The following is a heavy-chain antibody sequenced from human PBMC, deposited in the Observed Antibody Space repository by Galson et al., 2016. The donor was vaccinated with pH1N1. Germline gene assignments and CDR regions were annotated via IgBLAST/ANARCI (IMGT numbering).Heavy chain of an antibody. CDR3: ARAVATRESF. J-gene: IGHJ4*02. V-gene: IGHV3-7*03. Sequence: SLRLSCAASGFTLSDYWMNWARQAPGTGLEWVANIKPDGSQTYYVDSVKGRFTISRDNVKNSMFLHMYSLRAEDTAVYYCARAVATRESFWGQGTLVTVSS. D-gene: IGHD5-24*01. CDR1: GFTLSDYW. CDR2: IKPDGSQT.